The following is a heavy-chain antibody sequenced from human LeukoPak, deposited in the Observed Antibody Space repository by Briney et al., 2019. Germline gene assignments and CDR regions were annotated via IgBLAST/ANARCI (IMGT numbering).Heavy chain of an antibody. D-gene: IGHD2-2*01. CDR2: LNQDGSDK. CDR1: GFRFSSYW. Sequence: QSGGSLRLSCAASGFRFSSYWMTWVRQAPGKGLEWVANLNQDGSDKKYVDSVKGRLTISRDNAKNSLYLQMNSLRVEDTALYYCARDAYDYASESWGQGTLVTVSS. J-gene: IGHJ5*02. V-gene: IGHV3-7*01. CDR3: ARDAYDYASES.